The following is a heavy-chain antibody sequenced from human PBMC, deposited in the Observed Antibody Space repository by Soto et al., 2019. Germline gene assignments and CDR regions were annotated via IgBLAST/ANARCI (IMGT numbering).Heavy chain of an antibody. D-gene: IGHD3-3*01. V-gene: IGHV3-30-3*01. CDR1: GFTFSSYA. CDR2: ISYDGSNK. Sequence: HGGSLRLSCAASGFTFSSYAMHWVRQAPGKGLEWVAVISYDGSNKYYADSVKGRFTISRDNSKNTLYLQMNSLRAEDTAVYYCAREIARVTIFGVVIMDYYYYGMDVWGQGTTVTVSS. J-gene: IGHJ6*02. CDR3: AREIARVTIFGVVIMDYYYYGMDV.